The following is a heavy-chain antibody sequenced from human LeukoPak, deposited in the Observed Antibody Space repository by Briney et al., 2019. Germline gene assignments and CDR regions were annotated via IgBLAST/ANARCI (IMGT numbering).Heavy chain of an antibody. D-gene: IGHD1-26*01. CDR3: ARRRMKVFSGGPFDY. CDR2: INHSGST. V-gene: IGHV4-34*01. J-gene: IGHJ4*02. Sequence: SETLSLTCAVYGGSFSGYYWSWIRQPPGKGLEWIGEINHSGSTNYNPSLKSRVTISVDTSKNQFSLKLSSVTAADTAVYYCARRRMKVFSGGPFDYWGQGTLVTVSS. CDR1: GGSFSGYY.